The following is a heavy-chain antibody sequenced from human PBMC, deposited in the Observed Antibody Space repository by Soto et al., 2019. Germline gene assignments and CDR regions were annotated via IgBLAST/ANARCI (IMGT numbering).Heavy chain of an antibody. Sequence: PSETLSLACAFYGGSFIGYYWSWIRQPPGKGLEWIGEINHSGSTNYNPSLKSRVTISVDTSKNQFSLKLSSVTAADTAVYYCARGGAARRGHRFDPWGQGTLVTVSS. CDR1: GGSFIGYY. V-gene: IGHV4-34*01. CDR2: INHSGST. CDR3: ARGGAARRGHRFDP. J-gene: IGHJ5*02. D-gene: IGHD6-6*01.